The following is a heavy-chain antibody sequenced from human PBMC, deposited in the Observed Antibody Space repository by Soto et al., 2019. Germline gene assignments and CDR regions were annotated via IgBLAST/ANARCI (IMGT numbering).Heavy chain of an antibody. Sequence: QVQLVQSGGEVKRPGASVKVSCKTSGYTFSNYGITWVRQAPGQPLEWLGWISLYSDGTNYAQKFQGRVSMTPDTSTSTACMELRSLRSDVTAVYYCARVVAGAEAGFGPWGQGTLVTVSS. D-gene: IGHD2-2*01. CDR1: GYTFSNYG. CDR3: ARVVAGAEAGFGP. J-gene: IGHJ5*02. CDR2: ISLYSDGT. V-gene: IGHV1-18*01.